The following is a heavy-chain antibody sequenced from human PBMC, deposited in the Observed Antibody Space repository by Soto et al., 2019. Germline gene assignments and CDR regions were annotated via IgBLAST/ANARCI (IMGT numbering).Heavy chain of an antibody. CDR1: GYPFTHYG. CDR3: ARDWLGGYRYGPPGP. Sequence: ASVKVSCKSSGYPFTHYGITWIRQARGQGLEWMGWISAYNGNTNYAQKLQGRVTMTTDTSTSTVYMELSSLRSEDTAVYYCARDWLGGYRYGPPGPWGQGNLVTVSS. CDR2: ISAYNGNT. D-gene: IGHD5-18*01. V-gene: IGHV1-18*01. J-gene: IGHJ5*02.